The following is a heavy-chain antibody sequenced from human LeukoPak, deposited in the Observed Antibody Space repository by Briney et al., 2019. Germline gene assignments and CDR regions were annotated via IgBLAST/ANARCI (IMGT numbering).Heavy chain of an antibody. CDR1: GFTFSNYN. Sequence: GGSLRLSCAASGFTFSNYNMNWVRQAPGKGLEWVSSISSSTSYKNYADSVKGRFTISRDNAKNSLYLQMNSLRAEDTAVYYCARGHEYGDKVGIFDYWGQGTLVTVSS. V-gene: IGHV3-21*01. CDR3: ARGHEYGDKVGIFDY. CDR2: ISSSTSYK. J-gene: IGHJ4*02. D-gene: IGHD4-17*01.